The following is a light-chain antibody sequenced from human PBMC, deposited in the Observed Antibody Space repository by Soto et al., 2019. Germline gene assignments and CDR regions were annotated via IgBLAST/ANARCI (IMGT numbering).Light chain of an antibody. V-gene: IGKV3-11*01. CDR3: QQRSDWPCT. CDR1: QSVSSY. Sequence: EIVLTQSPSTLSLSPGERATISCRASQSVSSYLAWYQQKPGQAPRLLMYEASNRATGIPARFSGGGSGTDFTLTISSLEPEDFAVYYCQQRSDWPCTFGQGTKVDIK. CDR2: EAS. J-gene: IGKJ1*01.